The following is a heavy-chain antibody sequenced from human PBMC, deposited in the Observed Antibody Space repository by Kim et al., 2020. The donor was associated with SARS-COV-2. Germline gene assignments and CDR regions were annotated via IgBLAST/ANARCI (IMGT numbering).Heavy chain of an antibody. V-gene: IGHV3-49*04. D-gene: IGHD3-3*01. CDR2: IRSKAYGGTT. Sequence: GGSLRLSCTASGFTFGDYAMSWVRQAPGKGLEWVGFIRSKAYGGTTEYAASVKGRFTISRDDSKSIAYLQMNSLKTEDTAVYYCTRAPPLRFWGVGYYYGMDVWGQGTTVTVSS. CDR1: GFTFGDYA. J-gene: IGHJ6*02. CDR3: TRAPPLRFWGVGYYYGMDV.